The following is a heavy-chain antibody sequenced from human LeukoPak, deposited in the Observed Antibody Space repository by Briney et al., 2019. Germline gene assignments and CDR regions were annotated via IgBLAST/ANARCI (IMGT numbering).Heavy chain of an antibody. V-gene: IGHV1-46*01. CDR3: ARTQRGGTGGNLGELFASYYTYYYMDV. Sequence: ASVKVSCKASGYTFTMFYIHWVRQAPGQGLEWMGMINPSDGATTYAQKFQGRLTMTRDMSTTTVYMDLRSLRSEDTAAYFCARTQRGGTGGNLGELFASYYTYYYMDVWGRGTTVTVSS. D-gene: IGHD3-16*01. J-gene: IGHJ6*03. CDR2: INPSDGAT. CDR1: GYTFTMFY.